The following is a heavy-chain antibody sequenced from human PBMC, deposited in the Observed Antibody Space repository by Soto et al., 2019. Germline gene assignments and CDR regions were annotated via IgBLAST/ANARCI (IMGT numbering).Heavy chain of an antibody. J-gene: IGHJ6*02. V-gene: IGHV1-69*12. CDR3: ARVPSGAVRNYYGMDV. CDR1: GGTFSSYA. CDR2: IIPIFGTA. Sequence: QVQLVQSGAEVKKPGSSVMVSCKASGGTFSSYAISWVRQAPGQGLEWMGGIIPIFGTATYAQKFQGRVTITADDSTSTAYMELSSLRSEDTAVYYCARVPSGAVRNYYGMDVWGQGTTVTVSS. D-gene: IGHD4-17*01.